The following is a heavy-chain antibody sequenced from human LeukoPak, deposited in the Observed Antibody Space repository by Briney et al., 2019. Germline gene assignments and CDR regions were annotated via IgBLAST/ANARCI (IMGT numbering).Heavy chain of an antibody. V-gene: IGHV3-7*01. CDR2: INQDGSEK. J-gene: IGHJ4*02. CDR1: GLTFSSCW. D-gene: IGHD2-2*01. CDR3: ATKAGDCSTLIYYAQFAY. Sequence: GGSLRLSCAASGLTFSSCWMSWVRQAPGKGLEWVANINQDGSEKYYEDSVKGRFSISRDNAKNSVHLQMDSLRAEDTAVYYCATKAGDCSTLIYYAQFAYWGQGALVTVSS.